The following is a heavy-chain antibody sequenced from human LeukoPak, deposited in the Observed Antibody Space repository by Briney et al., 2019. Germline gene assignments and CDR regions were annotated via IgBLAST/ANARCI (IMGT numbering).Heavy chain of an antibody. CDR2: ISAYNGNT. CDR1: GYTFTSYG. Sequence: ASVTVSCTASGYTFTSYGISWVRQAPGQGLEWMGWISAYNGNTNYAQTLQGRVTMTTDTSTSTAYMELRSLRSDDTALYYCASAAGGNLDYWGQGTLGTVSA. CDR3: ASAAGGNLDY. D-gene: IGHD4-23*01. J-gene: IGHJ4*02. V-gene: IGHV1-18*01.